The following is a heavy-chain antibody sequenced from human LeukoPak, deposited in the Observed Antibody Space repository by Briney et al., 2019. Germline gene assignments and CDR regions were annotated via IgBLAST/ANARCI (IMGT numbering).Heavy chain of an antibody. Sequence: VASVKVSCKASGYTFSGYYMHWVRQAPGQGLDWRGWINPNSGGTNYAQKFQGRVTMTRDTSISTAYMELSRLRSDDTAVYYCARDRGYCSGGSCQNFDYWGQGTLATVSS. CDR2: INPNSGGT. CDR3: ARDRGYCSGGSCQNFDY. D-gene: IGHD2-15*01. V-gene: IGHV1-2*02. J-gene: IGHJ4*02. CDR1: GYTFSGYY.